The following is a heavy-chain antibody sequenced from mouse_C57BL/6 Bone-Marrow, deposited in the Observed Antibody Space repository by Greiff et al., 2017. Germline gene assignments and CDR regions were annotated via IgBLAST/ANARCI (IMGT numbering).Heavy chain of an antibody. CDR1: GYTFTSYT. V-gene: IGHV1-4*01. CDR3: ARGGYAVYARDY. CDR2: INPSSGYT. J-gene: IGHJ4*01. Sequence: QVQLQQPGAELARPGASVKMSCKASGYTFTSYTMHWVKQRPGQGLEWIGYINPSSGYTKYNQKFKDKATLTADKSSSTAYMQLSSLTSEDSAVYYCARGGYAVYARDYWGQGTSVTVSS. D-gene: IGHD2-10*02.